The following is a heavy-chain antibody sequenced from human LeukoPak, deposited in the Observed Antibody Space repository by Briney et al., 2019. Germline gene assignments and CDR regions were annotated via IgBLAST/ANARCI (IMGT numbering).Heavy chain of an antibody. J-gene: IGHJ4*02. D-gene: IGHD1-26*01. Sequence: SETLSLTCTVSGGSISSYYWSWLRQPAGKGLEWIGRIYTSGSTHYNPSLKRRVTMSVDTSKNQFSLKLSSVTAADTAVYYCARGSWWEPTSMFDYWGQGTLVTVSS. CDR1: GGSISSYY. CDR2: IYTSGST. CDR3: ARGSWWEPTSMFDY. V-gene: IGHV4-4*07.